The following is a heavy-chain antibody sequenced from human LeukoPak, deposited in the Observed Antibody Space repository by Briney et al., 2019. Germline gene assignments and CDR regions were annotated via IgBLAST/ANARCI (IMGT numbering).Heavy chain of an antibody. V-gene: IGHV4-39*01. J-gene: IGHJ2*01. CDR1: GGSISSSSYY. CDR2: IYYSGST. Sequence: SETLSLTCTVSGGSISSSSYYWGWIRQPPGKGLEWIGSIYYSGSTYYNPSLKSRVTISVDTSKNQFSLELSSVTAADTAVYYCAGTPPIIAVAGYWYFDLWGRGTLVTVSS. D-gene: IGHD6-19*01. CDR3: AGTPPIIAVAGYWYFDL.